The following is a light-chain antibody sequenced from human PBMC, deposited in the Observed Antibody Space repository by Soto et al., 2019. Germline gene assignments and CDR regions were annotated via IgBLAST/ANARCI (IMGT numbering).Light chain of an antibody. V-gene: IGKV3-15*01. Sequence: EIVMTQSPATLSVSPGERATLSCRASQSVSSNLAWYQQKPGQAPRLLIYGASTRATGIPARFSGSGSGTEFTLTFCTLQYEDVAVYYSQQYNNWPRTCGQGTKVAIK. CDR2: GAS. J-gene: IGKJ1*01. CDR3: QQYNNWPRT. CDR1: QSVSSN.